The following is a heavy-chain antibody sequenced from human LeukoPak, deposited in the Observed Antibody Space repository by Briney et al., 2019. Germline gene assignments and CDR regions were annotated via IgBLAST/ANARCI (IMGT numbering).Heavy chain of an antibody. CDR1: GFTFSSYE. J-gene: IGHJ4*02. Sequence: QPGVSLTLSCAACGFTFSSYEMNWVRQAPGGGLEWVSYISSSGSTIYYADCVNGRFTVSRDNAKNSLYLQMNILRAEDTDVYYCARSSSGHDYWGQGTLVTVSS. V-gene: IGHV3-48*03. CDR3: ARSSSGHDY. CDR2: ISSSGSTI. D-gene: IGHD6-19*01.